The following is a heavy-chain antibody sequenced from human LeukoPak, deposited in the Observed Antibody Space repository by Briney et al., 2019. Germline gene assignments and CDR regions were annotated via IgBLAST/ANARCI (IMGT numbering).Heavy chain of an antibody. Sequence: LETLSLTCTVSGGSISSYYWSWIRQPPGKGLEWIGYIYYSGSTNYNPSLKSRVTIPVDTSKNQFSLKLSSVTAADTAVYYCARDDSSGWYGAFDIWGQGTMVTVSS. CDR1: GGSISSYY. D-gene: IGHD6-19*01. J-gene: IGHJ3*02. CDR3: ARDDSSGWYGAFDI. CDR2: IYYSGST. V-gene: IGHV4-59*12.